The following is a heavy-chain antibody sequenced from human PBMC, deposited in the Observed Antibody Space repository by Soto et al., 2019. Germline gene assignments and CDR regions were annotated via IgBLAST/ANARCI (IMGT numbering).Heavy chain of an antibody. CDR1: GGTFSSYA. V-gene: IGHV1-69*13. D-gene: IGHD6-19*01. J-gene: IGHJ4*02. CDR2: IIPIFGTA. CDR3: ARKKYSSGWYDY. Sequence: SVKVSCKASGGTFSSYAISWVRQAPGQGLEWMGGIIPIFGTANYAQKFQGRVTITADESTSTAYMELSSLRSEDTAVFYGARKKYSSGWYDYWGQGTLVTVPQ.